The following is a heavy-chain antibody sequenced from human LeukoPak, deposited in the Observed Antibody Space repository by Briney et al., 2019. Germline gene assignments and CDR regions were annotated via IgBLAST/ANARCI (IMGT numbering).Heavy chain of an antibody. CDR3: ARQDDSGYEDY. J-gene: IGHJ4*02. CDR2: INSDGSST. D-gene: IGHD5-12*01. V-gene: IGHV3-74*01. Sequence: GGSLRLSCAASGFTFSSYWMHWVRQAPGKGLVWVSRINSDGSSTSYADSVKGRFTISRDNAKNTLYLQMNSLRAEDTAVYYCARQDDSGYEDYWGQGTLVTVSS. CDR1: GFTFSSYW.